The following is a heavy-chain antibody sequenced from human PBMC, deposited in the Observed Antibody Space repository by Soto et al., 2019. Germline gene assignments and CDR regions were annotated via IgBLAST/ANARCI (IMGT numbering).Heavy chain of an antibody. V-gene: IGHV4-39*07. CDR2: FFIGGNT. CDR1: GGSISSSTYY. J-gene: IGHJ5*02. CDR3: TTLPPRIVVVKTQMPP. D-gene: IGHD2-21*01. Sequence: SETLSLTCTVSGGSISSSTYYWGWMRQPPGKGLEWIASFFIGGNTYYNPSLKSRVTISVDKSNNQFSLELRAVTAADTAVYYCTTLPPRIVVVKTQMPPWGQGTLVTVS.